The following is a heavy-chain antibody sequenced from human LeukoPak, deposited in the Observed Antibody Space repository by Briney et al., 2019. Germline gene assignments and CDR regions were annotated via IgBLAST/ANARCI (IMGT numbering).Heavy chain of an antibody. D-gene: IGHD3-16*02. Sequence: ASVKVSCKASGYTFTGYYMHWVRQAPGQGLEWMGWINPNSGGTNYAQKFQGRVTMTRDTSISTAYMELSRLRSDDTAVYYCARDRGGIYDYVWGSYRPRLTFDIWGQGTMVTVSS. CDR2: INPNSGGT. CDR3: ARDRGGIYDYVWGSYRPRLTFDI. J-gene: IGHJ3*02. V-gene: IGHV1-2*02. CDR1: GYTFTGYY.